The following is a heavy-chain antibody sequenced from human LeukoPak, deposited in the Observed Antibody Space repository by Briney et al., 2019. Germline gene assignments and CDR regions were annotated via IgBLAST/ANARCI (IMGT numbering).Heavy chain of an antibody. V-gene: IGHV4-34*01. Sequence: SSETLSLTCAVYGGSFSGYCWSWIRQPPGKGLEWIGDIDHSASTNYNPSLKSRVTISLGTSQIQFSLNLNSVTAADTAVYYCARVLEGSSGQHWYFDLWGRGTLVTVSS. CDR1: GGSFSGYC. CDR3: ARVLEGSSGQHWYFDL. D-gene: IGHD6-19*01. CDR2: IDHSAST. J-gene: IGHJ2*01.